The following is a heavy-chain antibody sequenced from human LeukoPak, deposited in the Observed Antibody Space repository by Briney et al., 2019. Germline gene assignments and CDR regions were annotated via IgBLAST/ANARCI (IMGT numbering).Heavy chain of an antibody. CDR1: GGTFSSYA. J-gene: IGHJ4*02. CDR2: INPNSGGT. CDR3: ARDGGYCSGGSCYGDY. V-gene: IGHV1-2*02. D-gene: IGHD2-15*01. Sequence: ASVKVSCKASGGTFSSYANSWVRQAPGQGLEWMGWINPNSGGTNYAQKFQGRVTVTRDTSISTAYMELSRLRSDDTAVYYCARDGGYCSGGSCYGDYWGQGTLVTVSS.